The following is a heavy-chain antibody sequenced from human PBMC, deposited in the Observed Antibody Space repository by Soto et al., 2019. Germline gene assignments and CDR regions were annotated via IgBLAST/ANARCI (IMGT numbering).Heavy chain of an antibody. V-gene: IGHV3-23*01. Sequence: EVQLLESGGGLVQPGGSLRLSCAASGFTFSSYAMSWVRQAPGMGLEWVSVISGSGYATYYADSVKGRFTVSRDNSNNTVYLQMNSLRAEDTAVYYCAKEETVLVNYYYYYGMDLWGQGTTVTVSS. CDR1: GFTFSSYA. CDR2: ISGSGYAT. CDR3: AKEETVLVNYYYYYGMDL. J-gene: IGHJ6*02. D-gene: IGHD4-17*01.